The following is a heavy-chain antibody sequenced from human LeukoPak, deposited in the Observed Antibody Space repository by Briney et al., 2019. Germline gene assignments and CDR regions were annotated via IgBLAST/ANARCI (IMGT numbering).Heavy chain of an antibody. J-gene: IGHJ5*02. CDR1: GYTFTSDY. V-gene: IGHV1-46*01. Sequence: ASVKVSFKASGYTFTSDYMNWVRQAPGQGLEWMGIVHSSGGVIKYAQEFQDRLTVTRDTSTSTIYMELSSLRSEDTAVYYCAGSSHQRNWFDPWGQGTLVIVSS. D-gene: IGHD1-26*01. CDR2: VHSSGGVI. CDR3: AGSSHQRNWFDP.